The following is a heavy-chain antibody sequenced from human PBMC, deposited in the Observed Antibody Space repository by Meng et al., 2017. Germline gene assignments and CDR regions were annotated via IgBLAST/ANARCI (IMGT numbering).Heavy chain of an antibody. D-gene: IGHD3-16*02. V-gene: IGHV5-51*01. Sequence: GESLKISCKGSGYSFTSCWIGWVRQMPGKGLEWMGIIYPGDSDTRYSPSFQGQVTISADKSISTAYLQWSSLKASDTAMYYCARRRSYVWGSYRYFAFDIWGQGTMVTVSS. CDR2: IYPGDSDT. CDR1: GYSFTSCW. J-gene: IGHJ3*02. CDR3: ARRRSYVWGSYRYFAFDI.